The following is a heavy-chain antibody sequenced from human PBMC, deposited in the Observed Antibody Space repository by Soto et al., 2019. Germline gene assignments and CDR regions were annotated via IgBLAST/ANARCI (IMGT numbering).Heavy chain of an antibody. CDR2: IIPIFGTA. CDR3: ARRLTGSQRYYYYYGMDV. Sequence: QVQLVQSGAEVKKPGSSVKVSCKASGGTFSSYAISWVRQAPGQGLEWMGGIIPIFGTANYAQKFQGRVTITAGKSTSTGYMELSRLRSEGTAVDYCARRLTGSQRYYYYYGMDVWGQGTTVTVSS. J-gene: IGHJ6*02. D-gene: IGHD3-9*01. CDR1: GGTFSSYA. V-gene: IGHV1-69*06.